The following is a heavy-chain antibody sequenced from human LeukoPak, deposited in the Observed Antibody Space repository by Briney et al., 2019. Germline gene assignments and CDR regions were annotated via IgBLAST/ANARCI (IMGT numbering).Heavy chain of an antibody. CDR2: MNPNSGNT. J-gene: IGHJ4*02. CDR3: ARGAVEGVGAIALDY. V-gene: IGHV1-8*02. CDR1: GGTFSSYA. Sequence: GSSVKVSCKASGGTFSSYAISWVRQAPGQGLEWMGWMNPNSGNTGYAQKFQGRVTMTRNTSISTAYMELSSLRSEDTAVYYCARGAVEGVGAIALDYWGQGTLVTVSS. D-gene: IGHD1-26*01.